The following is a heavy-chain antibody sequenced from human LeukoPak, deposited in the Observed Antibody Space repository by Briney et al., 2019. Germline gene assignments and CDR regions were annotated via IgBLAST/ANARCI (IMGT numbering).Heavy chain of an antibody. Sequence: GGSLRLSCSNSGFTFSNHFMHWVRQAPGKGLEYVSSIGPNGASTLYADSVKGRFTISRDNSKNALYLQLTSLRLEDTALYYCVKDLTGTWSFDYWGQGTLVTVSS. J-gene: IGHJ4*02. V-gene: IGHV3-64D*06. CDR3: VKDLTGTWSFDY. CDR1: GFTFSNHF. CDR2: IGPNGAST. D-gene: IGHD3-9*01.